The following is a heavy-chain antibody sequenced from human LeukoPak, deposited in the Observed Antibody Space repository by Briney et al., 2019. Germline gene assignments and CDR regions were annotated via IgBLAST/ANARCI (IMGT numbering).Heavy chain of an antibody. CDR3: ARVHCSGTSCYHFDF. V-gene: IGHV3-48*04. J-gene: IGHJ4*02. D-gene: IGHD2-2*01. Sequence: GGSLRLSCAASGFTFSSYSMNWVRQAPGKGLEWISFIDSSSRTIFYAESVKGRFTISRDNAKNSLFLQMNSLRAEDTAVYYCARVHCSGTSCYHFDFWGQGTLVTVSS. CDR1: GFTFSSYS. CDR2: IDSSSRTI.